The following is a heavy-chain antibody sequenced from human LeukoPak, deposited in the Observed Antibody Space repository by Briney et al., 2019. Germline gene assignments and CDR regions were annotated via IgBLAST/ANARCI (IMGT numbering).Heavy chain of an antibody. CDR3: ARNTYYYERSGWKAFDI. D-gene: IGHD3-22*01. V-gene: IGHV3-7*01. J-gene: IGHJ3*02. CDR2: IKQDGSEE. CDR1: GVTFSIYW. Sequence: PGGSLRLSCAASGVTFSIYWMSWVRQAPGKGLEWVANIKQDGSEEYYVDSVRGRFTISRDNAKNSLYLQMNSLRVEDTAVYYCARNTYYYERSGWKAFDIWGQGTMVTVSS.